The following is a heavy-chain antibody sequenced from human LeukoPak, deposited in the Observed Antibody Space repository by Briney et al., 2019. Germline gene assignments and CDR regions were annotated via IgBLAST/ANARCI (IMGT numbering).Heavy chain of an antibody. Sequence: PGGTLRLSCAASGFTFSSYGMSWVRQAPGKGLEWVSAISGSGGSTYYADSVKGRFTISRDNSKNTLYLQMNSLRAEDTAVYYCAKPRNQVSGNYFDYWGQGTLVTVSS. V-gene: IGHV3-23*01. CDR2: ISGSGGST. J-gene: IGHJ4*02. CDR3: AKPRNQVSGNYFDY. D-gene: IGHD1-14*01. CDR1: GFTFSSYG.